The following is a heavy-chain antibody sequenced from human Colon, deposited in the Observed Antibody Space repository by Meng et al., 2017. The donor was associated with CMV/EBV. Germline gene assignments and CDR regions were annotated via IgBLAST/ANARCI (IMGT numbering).Heavy chain of an antibody. CDR2: IYPGESDA. D-gene: IGHD3-22*01. V-gene: IGHV5-51*01. CDR3: VRREYFDTESGN. CDR1: GNRFSNSW. J-gene: IGHJ4*02. Sequence: GGSLRLSCQVSGNRFSNSWIGWVRQMPGKGLDWMAIIYPGESDAVHNPSFQGRVTISADKSISTAYLQWSSLRASDTAMYYCVRREYFDTESGNWGQGTMVTVSS.